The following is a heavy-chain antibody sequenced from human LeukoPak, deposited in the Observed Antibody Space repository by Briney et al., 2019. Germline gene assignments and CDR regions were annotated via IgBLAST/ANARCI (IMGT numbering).Heavy chain of an antibody. J-gene: IGHJ3*02. CDR3: ARADYCIGDCYHAAFDI. CDR1: RFTFSNYA. V-gene: IGHV3-30-3*01. CDR2: ISNDGITK. D-gene: IGHD2-21*02. Sequence: QPGGSLRLPCEASRFTFSNYAFDWVRQAPGKGLEWVAVISNDGITKYYADSVKGRFTISRDNSKNTLYLEMNSLTREDTAVYYCARADYCIGDCYHAAFDIWGQGTVVTVSS.